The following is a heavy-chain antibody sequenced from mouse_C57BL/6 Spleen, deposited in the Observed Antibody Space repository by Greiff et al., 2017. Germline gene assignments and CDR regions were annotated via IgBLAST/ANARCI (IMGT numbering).Heavy chain of an antibody. Sequence: VQLQQSGAELVKPGASVKLSCKASGYTFTSYWMHWVKQRPGQGLEWIGMIHPNSGSTNYNEKFKSKATLTVDKSSSTAYMQLSSLTSEDSAVYYCAGEGYSNYVAYWGQGTLVTVSA. CDR2: IHPNSGST. CDR1: GYTFTSYW. D-gene: IGHD2-5*01. V-gene: IGHV1-64*01. CDR3: AGEGYSNYVAY. J-gene: IGHJ3*01.